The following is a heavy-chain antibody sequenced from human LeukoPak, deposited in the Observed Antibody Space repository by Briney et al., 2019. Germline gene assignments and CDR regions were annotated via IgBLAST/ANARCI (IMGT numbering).Heavy chain of an antibody. J-gene: IGHJ4*02. CDR2: IYYSGST. CDR1: GGSISGYY. D-gene: IGHD4-23*01. Sequence: SETLSLTCAVYGGSISGYYCSWIRQPPGKGLEWIGSIYYSGSTYYNPSLKSRVTLSVDTSKNQFSLKLSSVTAADTAVYYCARLSGGNSFDYWGQGTLVTASS. V-gene: IGHV4-39*01. CDR3: ARLSGGNSFDY.